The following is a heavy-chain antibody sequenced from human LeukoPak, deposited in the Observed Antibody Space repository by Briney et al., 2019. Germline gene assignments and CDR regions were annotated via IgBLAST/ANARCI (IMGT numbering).Heavy chain of an antibody. J-gene: IGHJ5*02. D-gene: IGHD5-24*01. V-gene: IGHV5-51*01. CDR3: ARRLATILGGLLDP. CDR2: IYPGDSDT. Sequence: RGASLQISCQGSGSRFTSYWIGWVRPLPGKGLEWMGIIYPGDSDTRYSQSFQGKVTISADKSITTPYLQWSSLKASDTAMYYCARRLATILGGLLDPWGQGTLVTVSS. CDR1: GSRFTSYW.